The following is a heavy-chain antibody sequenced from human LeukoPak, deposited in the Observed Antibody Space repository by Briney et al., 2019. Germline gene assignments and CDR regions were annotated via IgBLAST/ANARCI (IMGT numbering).Heavy chain of an antibody. D-gene: IGHD2/OR15-2a*01. V-gene: IGHV4-39*01. Sequence: KPSETLSLTCTVSGGSISTSAFYWGWIRQPPGKGLEWIGSIYDSGNEFYNPSLKSRVTISADTSKNQFSLKLNSVTAADTAMYYCARQISDYYYYYMDVSREGITVTVSS. CDR3: ARQISDYYYYYMDV. CDR2: IYDSGNE. CDR1: GGSISTSAFY. J-gene: IGHJ6*03.